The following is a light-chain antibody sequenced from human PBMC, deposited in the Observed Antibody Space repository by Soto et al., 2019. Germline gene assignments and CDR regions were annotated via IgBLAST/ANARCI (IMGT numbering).Light chain of an antibody. CDR3: QQYYSYPGIT. V-gene: IGKV1-8*01. CDR2: AAS. J-gene: IGKJ5*01. Sequence: AIRMTQSPSSFSASTGDRVTITCRASQGISSYLAWYQQKPGKAPKLLIYAASTLQSGGPSRFSGSGSGTDFTLTISCLQSEDFATYYCQQYYSYPGITFGQGTRLEIK. CDR1: QGISSY.